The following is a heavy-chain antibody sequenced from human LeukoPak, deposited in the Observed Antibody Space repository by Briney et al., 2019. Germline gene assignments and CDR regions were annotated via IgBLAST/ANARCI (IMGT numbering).Heavy chain of an antibody. CDR3: ARERDSGSYYYGMDV. D-gene: IGHD1-26*01. J-gene: IGHJ6*02. V-gene: IGHV1-2*04. CDR1: GYTFTGYY. Sequence: ASVKVSCKASGYTFTGYYMHWVRQAPGQGLEWMGWINPNSGGTNYAQKFQGWVTMTRDTSISTAYMELSRLRSDDTAVYYCARERDSGSYYYGMDVWGQGTTVTVSS. CDR2: INPNSGGT.